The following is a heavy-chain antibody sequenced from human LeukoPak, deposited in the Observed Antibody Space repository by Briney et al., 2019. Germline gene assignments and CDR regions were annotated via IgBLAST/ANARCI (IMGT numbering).Heavy chain of an antibody. V-gene: IGHV3-74*01. Sequence: GGSLRLSCAASGFSFSSYWMHWVRQAPGKGLVWVSRIKTDGSSATYADSVKGRFTISRDNAKNSLYLQMNSLRAEDTAVYYCARERGTAMVGYYFDYWGQGTLVTVSS. D-gene: IGHD5-18*01. CDR1: GFSFSSYW. CDR2: IKTDGSSA. J-gene: IGHJ4*02. CDR3: ARERGTAMVGYYFDY.